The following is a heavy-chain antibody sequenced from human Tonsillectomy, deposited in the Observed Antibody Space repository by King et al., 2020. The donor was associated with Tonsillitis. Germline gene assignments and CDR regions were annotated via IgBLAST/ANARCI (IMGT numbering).Heavy chain of an antibody. J-gene: IGHJ4*02. CDR3: ARHILNWGVDY. CDR2: FYYSEST. V-gene: IGHV4-39*01. CDR1: GGSISSSSYY. Sequence: QLQESGPGLVKPSETLSLTCTVSGGSISSSSYYWGWIRQPPGKGLEWIGSFYYSESTYYNPSLKSRVTISVDTSKNQFSLKLSSVTASDTAVYYCARHILNWGVDYWGQGTLVTVSS. D-gene: IGHD7-27*01.